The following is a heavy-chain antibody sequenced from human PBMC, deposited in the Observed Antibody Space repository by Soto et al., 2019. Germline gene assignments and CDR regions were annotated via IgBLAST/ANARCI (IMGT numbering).Heavy chain of an antibody. V-gene: IGHV1-2*02. CDR2: INPNSGGT. D-gene: IGHD2-2*01. Sequence: ASVKVSCKASAYTFTGYYVHWVRQAPRQGLEWMGWINPNSGGTNYAQKFQGRVTMTRDTSISTAYMDLNRLRSDDTAVYYCARARYCSSASCYKFDYWGQGTLVTVSS. CDR3: ARARYCSSASCYKFDY. CDR1: AYTFTGYY. J-gene: IGHJ4*02.